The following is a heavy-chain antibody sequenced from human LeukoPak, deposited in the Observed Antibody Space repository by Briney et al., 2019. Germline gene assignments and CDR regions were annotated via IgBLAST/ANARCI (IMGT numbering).Heavy chain of an antibody. D-gene: IGHD6-13*01. J-gene: IGHJ4*02. CDR1: GFTFSSYE. CDR2: ISSSSSTI. Sequence: GGSLRLSCAASGFTFSSYEMNWVRQAPGKGLEWVSYISSSSSTIYYADSVKGRFTISRDNSKNTLYLQMNSLRAEDTAVYYCARGAAMSSTGFDYWGQGTLVTVSS. V-gene: IGHV3-48*01. CDR3: ARGAAMSSTGFDY.